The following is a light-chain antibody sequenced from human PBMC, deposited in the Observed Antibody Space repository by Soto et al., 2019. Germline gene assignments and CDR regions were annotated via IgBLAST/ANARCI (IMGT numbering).Light chain of an antibody. J-gene: IGKJ1*01. CDR1: QSVSSSY. V-gene: IGKV3-20*01. CDR2: GAS. CDR3: QQYGSSPTWT. Sequence: EIVLTQSPGTLSLSPGERATLSCRASQSVSSSYLAWYQQKPGQAPRLLIYGASSRATGIPDRFSGSGSGTDFTLTISRLEPEDFAVYYCQQYGSSPTWTFGQWTKVEIQ.